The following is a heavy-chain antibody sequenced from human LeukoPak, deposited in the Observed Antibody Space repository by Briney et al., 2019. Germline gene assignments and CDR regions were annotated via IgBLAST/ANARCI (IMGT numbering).Heavy chain of an antibody. V-gene: IGHV4-61*02. Sequence: PSETLSLTCTVSGGSVSSGSYYWSWIRQPAGKGLEWIGRIYTSGSTNYNPSLKSRVTISVDTSKNQFSLKLSSVTAADTAVYYCASVDTAMGLFDYWGQGTLVTVSS. J-gene: IGHJ4*02. CDR3: ASVDTAMGLFDY. CDR2: IYTSGST. D-gene: IGHD5-18*01. CDR1: GGSVSSGSYY.